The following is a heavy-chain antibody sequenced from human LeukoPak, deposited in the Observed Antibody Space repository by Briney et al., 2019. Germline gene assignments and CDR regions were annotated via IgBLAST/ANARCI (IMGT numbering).Heavy chain of an antibody. CDR3: ARAFGWVSAFDY. Sequence: GASVTVSCKASGYTFTSYYMHWVRQAPGQGLEWRGLINPSGGSTSYAQKFQGRVTMTRDTSISTAYMELSRLRSDDTAVYYCARAFGWVSAFDYWGQGTLVTVSS. CDR2: INPSGGST. CDR1: GYTFTSYY. D-gene: IGHD3-10*01. J-gene: IGHJ4*02. V-gene: IGHV1-46*01.